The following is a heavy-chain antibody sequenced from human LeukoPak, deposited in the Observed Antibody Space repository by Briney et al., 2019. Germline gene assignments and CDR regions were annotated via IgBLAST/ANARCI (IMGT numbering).Heavy chain of an antibody. Sequence: SGTLSLTCAVSGDSISSSNWWSWVRQPPGKGLEWIGEIYHRGSTNYNPSLKSRVTISLDKSKNQFSLKLSSVTAADTAMYYCARVLGGNYYVDYWGQGTLVTVSS. V-gene: IGHV4-4*02. D-gene: IGHD4-23*01. CDR1: GDSISSSNW. CDR2: IYHRGST. CDR3: ARVLGGNYYVDY. J-gene: IGHJ4*02.